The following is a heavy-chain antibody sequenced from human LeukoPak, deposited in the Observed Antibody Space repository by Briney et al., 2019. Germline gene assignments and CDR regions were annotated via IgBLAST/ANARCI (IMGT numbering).Heavy chain of an antibody. CDR1: GFTFSSYE. D-gene: IGHD3-9*01. CDR2: IRDSGSTI. CDR3: ARRQKPRDPFDL. Sequence: PGGSLRLSCAASGFTFSSYEMNWVRQTPGKALVWLSHIRDSGSTIYYAKSVQGRFTISRDNAKSAVYLQMSSLRVEDTAVYYCARRQKPRDPFDLGGRDT. J-gene: IGHJ2*01. V-gene: IGHV3-48*03.